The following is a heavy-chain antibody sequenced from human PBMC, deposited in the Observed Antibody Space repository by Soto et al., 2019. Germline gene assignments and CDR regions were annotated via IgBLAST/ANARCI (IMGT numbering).Heavy chain of an antibody. D-gene: IGHD5-12*01. Sequence: SETLSLTCAVSGGPISSSNWWSWVRQPPGKGLEWIGEIYHSGSTNYNPSLKSRVTISVDKSKNQFSLKLSSVTAADTAVYYCASVRGYSGYDGDYWGQGTLVTVSS. CDR1: GGPISSSNW. J-gene: IGHJ4*02. V-gene: IGHV4-4*02. CDR2: IYHSGST. CDR3: ASVRGYSGYDGDY.